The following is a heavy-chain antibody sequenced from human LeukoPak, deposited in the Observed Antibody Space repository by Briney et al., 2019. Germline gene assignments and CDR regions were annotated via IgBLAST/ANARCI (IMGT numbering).Heavy chain of an antibody. J-gene: IGHJ4*02. Sequence: GASVKVSCKASGDTFTTYGITWVRQAPGQGLEWMGWISGYNGNTNYAQKLQGRVTMTTDTSTSTAYMELRSLRSDDTAVYYCARGGSYYGSGSYNYFDYWGQGTLVTVST. CDR1: GDTFTTYG. CDR2: ISGYNGNT. D-gene: IGHD3-10*01. CDR3: ARGGSYYGSGSYNYFDY. V-gene: IGHV1-18*01.